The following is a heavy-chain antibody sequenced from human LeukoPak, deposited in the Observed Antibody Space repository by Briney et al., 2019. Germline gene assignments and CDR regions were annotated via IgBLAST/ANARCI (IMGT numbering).Heavy chain of an antibody. CDR2: IHYSGST. CDR3: ARETEKQWQY. D-gene: IGHD6-19*01. V-gene: IGHV4-4*08. Sequence: SETLSLTCTVSGGSISSYYWSWIRQPPGKGLEWIGYIHYSGSTNYNPSLKSRVTISVDTSKNQLSLTLRSVTAADTAVYYCARETEKQWQYWGQGTMATVSS. J-gene: IGHJ3*01. CDR1: GGSISSYY.